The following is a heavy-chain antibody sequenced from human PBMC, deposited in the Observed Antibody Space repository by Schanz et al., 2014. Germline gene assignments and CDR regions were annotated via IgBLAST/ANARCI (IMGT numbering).Heavy chain of an antibody. J-gene: IGHJ3*02. CDR1: GFTFTRYY. CDR3: AKGRGSYGDGWGI. D-gene: IGHD1-26*01. Sequence: QRLQAGAEVKKQEAPVRLPCKTSGFTFTRYYMHWVRQAPGQGLEWMGIINPTDLTSTYAQKFQGRVTMTRDTSTSTVYLELSSLRSEDTAVYYCAKGRGSYGDGWGIWGQGTMGTVSS. V-gene: IGHV1-46*01. CDR2: INPTDLTS.